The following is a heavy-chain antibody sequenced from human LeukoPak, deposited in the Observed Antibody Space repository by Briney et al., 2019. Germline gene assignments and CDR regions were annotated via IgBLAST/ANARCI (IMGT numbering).Heavy chain of an antibody. CDR1: GFTFSSYA. D-gene: IGHD6-6*01. J-gene: IGHJ6*03. CDR2: ISGSGGST. CDR3: AKRAALTYYYYYYMDV. V-gene: IGHV3-23*01. Sequence: GGSLRLSCAASGFTFSSYAMSWVRQAPGKGLEWVSAISGSGGSTYYADSVKGRFTIPRDNSKNTLYLQMNSLRAEDTAVYYCAKRAALTYYYYYYMDVWGKGTTVTVSS.